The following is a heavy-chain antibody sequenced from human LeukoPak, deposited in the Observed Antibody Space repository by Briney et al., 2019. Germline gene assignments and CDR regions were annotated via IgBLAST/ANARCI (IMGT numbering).Heavy chain of an antibody. Sequence: SETLSLTCTVSGGSISNSTYYWGWVRQPPGKGLEWVGSIYYSGTTYYSPALRSRVTISVDAAKNQFSLKLTSETAADAAVYFCARSATLRPNFDYWGQGTLVTVSS. CDR2: IYYSGTT. D-gene: IGHD2-15*01. J-gene: IGHJ4*02. CDR3: ARSATLRPNFDY. CDR1: GGSISNSTYY. V-gene: IGHV4-39*07.